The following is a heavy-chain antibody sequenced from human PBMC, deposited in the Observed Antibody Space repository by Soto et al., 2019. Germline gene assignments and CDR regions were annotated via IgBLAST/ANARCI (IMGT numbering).Heavy chain of an antibody. V-gene: IGHV3-21*06. CDR3: VRVQSGAETDQITPFQH. J-gene: IGHJ1*01. CDR1: GFTFSDYS. D-gene: IGHD1-26*01. Sequence: GGSLRLSCTGSGFTFSDYSINWVRQAPGKGLEWVSSISSRGSFIYYADSLQGRLTISRDNVKNLVFLQMRSLTPEDTSLYFCVRVQSGAETDQITPFQHWGQGT. CDR2: ISSRGSFI.